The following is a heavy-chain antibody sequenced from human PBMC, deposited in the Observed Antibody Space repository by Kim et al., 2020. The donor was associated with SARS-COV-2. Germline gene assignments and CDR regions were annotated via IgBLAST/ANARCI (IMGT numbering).Heavy chain of an antibody. Sequence: GGSLRLSCAASGFTFSSYGMHWVRQAPGKGLEWVAVIWYDGSNKYYADSVKGRFTISRDNSKNTLYLQMNSLRAEDTAVYYCAKDGARRGSDYYYYYGMDVWGQATTVTVSS. CDR2: IWYDGSNK. J-gene: IGHJ6*02. CDR3: AKDGARRGSDYYYYYGMDV. CDR1: GFTFSSYG. V-gene: IGHV3-33*06. D-gene: IGHD3-10*01.